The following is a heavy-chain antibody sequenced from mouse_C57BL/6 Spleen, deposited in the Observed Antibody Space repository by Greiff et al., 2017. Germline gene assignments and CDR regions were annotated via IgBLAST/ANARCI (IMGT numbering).Heavy chain of an antibody. CDR3: ASLPRGD. CDR1: GYTFTSCW. Sequence: QVQLQQPGAELVKPGASVKLSCKASGYTFTSCWIHWLKPRPGQGLEWIGMILPNSGSTNYNANFKSKATLTVDKSSNTAYMQLSSLTAEDSAVYDCASLPRGDWGQGTTLTVSS. J-gene: IGHJ2*01. CDR2: ILPNSGST. V-gene: IGHV1-64*01.